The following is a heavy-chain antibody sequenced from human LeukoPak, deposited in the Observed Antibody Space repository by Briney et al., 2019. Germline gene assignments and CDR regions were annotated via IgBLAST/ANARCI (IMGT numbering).Heavy chain of an antibody. V-gene: IGHV4-59*01. CDR1: GGSISSYY. CDR3: ARPTSSGWYSVFDY. Sequence: SETLSLTCTVSGGSISSYYWSWIRQPPGKGLEWIGYIYYSGSTNYNPSLKSRVTISVDTSKNQFSLKLSSVTAADTAVYYCARPTSSGWYSVFDYWGQGTLVTVSS. D-gene: IGHD6-19*01. J-gene: IGHJ4*02. CDR2: IYYSGST.